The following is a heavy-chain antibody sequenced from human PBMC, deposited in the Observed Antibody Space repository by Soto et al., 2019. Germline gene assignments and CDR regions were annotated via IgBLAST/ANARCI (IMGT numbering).Heavy chain of an antibody. Sequence: QVQLVESGGGVVQPGRSLRLSCAASGFTFSSYGMHWVRKAPGKGLEWVAVISYDGSNKYYADSVKGRFTISRDNSKNTLYLQMNSLRAEDTAVYYCAKDEGGSSWYFDYWGQGTLVTVSS. CDR1: GFTFSSYG. V-gene: IGHV3-30*18. CDR2: ISYDGSNK. D-gene: IGHD6-13*01. J-gene: IGHJ4*02. CDR3: AKDEGGSSWYFDY.